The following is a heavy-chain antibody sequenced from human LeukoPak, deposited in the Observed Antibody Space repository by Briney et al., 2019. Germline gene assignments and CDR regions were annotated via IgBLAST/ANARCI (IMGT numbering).Heavy chain of an antibody. CDR3: AKDLSPYGGNSVTDY. V-gene: IGHV3-23*01. D-gene: IGHD4-23*01. CDR1: GFTFSSYA. CDR2: ISGSGGST. Sequence: GGSLRLSRAASGFTFSSYAMSWVRQAPGKGLEWVSAISGSGGSTYYADSVKGRFTISRDNSKNTLHLQMNSLRAEDTAVYYCAKDLSPYGGNSVTDYWGQGTLVTVSS. J-gene: IGHJ4*02.